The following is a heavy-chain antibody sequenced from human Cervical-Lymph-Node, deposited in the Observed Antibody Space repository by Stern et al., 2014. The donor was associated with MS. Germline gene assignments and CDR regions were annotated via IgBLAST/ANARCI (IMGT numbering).Heavy chain of an antibody. D-gene: IGHD3-16*01. Sequence: EVQLVESGGGLVQPGGSLNPSWAASGFTSRSYGMPWVPQPPGKGLVGVSRINTDGTSTSYADSVKGRFTISRDNAKNTLYLQMNSLRVEDTAVYYCARDFWGTDESWGQGTLVTVSS. CDR3: ARDFWGTDES. V-gene: IGHV3-74*01. J-gene: IGHJ5*02. CDR1: GFTSRSYG. CDR2: INTDGTST.